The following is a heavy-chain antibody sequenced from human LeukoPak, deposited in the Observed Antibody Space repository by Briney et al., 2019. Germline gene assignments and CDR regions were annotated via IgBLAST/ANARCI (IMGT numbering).Heavy chain of an antibody. CDR3: AGRSIYWYFDF. V-gene: IGHV4-39*01. CDR2: IYSSGST. Sequence: SETLSLTCGVSGGSISDRSYYWTWIRQSPGEGLEWIGSIYSSGSTYYNPSLQSRVTISKDTSENQFSLKLTSVTAADMGVYFCAGRSIYWYFDFCGRGSLVTVSS. D-gene: IGHD3-10*01. J-gene: IGHJ2*01. CDR1: GGSISDRSYY.